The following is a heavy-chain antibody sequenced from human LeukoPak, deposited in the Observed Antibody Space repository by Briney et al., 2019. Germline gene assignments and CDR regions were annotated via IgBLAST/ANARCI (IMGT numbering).Heavy chain of an antibody. CDR2: IDPSDSYT. CDR3: ARLGTYSVSWFDS. V-gene: IGHV5-10-1*01. CDR1: GYTFTSYW. Sequence: GESLKISCEGSGYTFTSYWINWVRQMPGKGLEWMGRIDPSDSYTNYSPSFQGHVTISADKSISTAYLQWSSLKASDTALYYCARLGTYSVSWFDSWGQGTLVTVSS. D-gene: IGHD5/OR15-5a*01. J-gene: IGHJ5*01.